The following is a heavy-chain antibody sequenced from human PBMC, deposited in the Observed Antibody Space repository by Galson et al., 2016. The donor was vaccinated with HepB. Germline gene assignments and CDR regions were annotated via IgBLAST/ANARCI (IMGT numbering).Heavy chain of an antibody. CDR1: GFLVSSSF. CDR2: MYPRGDT. D-gene: IGHD6-13*01. CDR3: AREAGIAAAATYDY. Sequence: SLRPSCAASGFLVSSSFMSWVRQTPGTGLEWVTVMYPRGDTHYSDSVKGRFTISRDNSKNTAYLQMNSLRAEDRAVYYCAREAGIAAAATYDYWGQGTLVTVSS. J-gene: IGHJ4*02. V-gene: IGHV3-53*01.